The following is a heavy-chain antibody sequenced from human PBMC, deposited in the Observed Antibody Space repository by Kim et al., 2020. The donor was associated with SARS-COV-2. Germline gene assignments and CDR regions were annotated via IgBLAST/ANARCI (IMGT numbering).Heavy chain of an antibody. CDR2: INPSGGST. V-gene: IGHV1-46*01. D-gene: IGHD2-15*01. Sequence: ASVKVSCKASGYTFTSYYMHWVRQAPGQGLEWMGIINPSGGSTSYAQKFQGRVTMTRDTSTSTVYMELSSLRSEDTAVYYCARDLGIVVVDYYYYGMDVWGQGTTVTVSS. J-gene: IGHJ6*02. CDR3: ARDLGIVVVDYYYYGMDV. CDR1: GYTFTSYY.